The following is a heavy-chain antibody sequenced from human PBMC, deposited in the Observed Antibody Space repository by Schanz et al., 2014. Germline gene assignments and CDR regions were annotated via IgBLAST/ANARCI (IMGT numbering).Heavy chain of an antibody. CDR3: AKDPHKDYGGKPQALDI. V-gene: IGHV3-23*04. Sequence: EVQLVESGGGLVQPGGSLRFSCAASGFTFSSYAMSWVRQAPGKGLEWVSAISGSGGSTYYADSVKGRFTISRDNSKNTLYLQMNSLRAEDTALYYCAKDPHKDYGGKPQALDIWGQGTMVTVSS. J-gene: IGHJ3*02. D-gene: IGHD4-17*01. CDR1: GFTFSSYA. CDR2: ISGSGGST.